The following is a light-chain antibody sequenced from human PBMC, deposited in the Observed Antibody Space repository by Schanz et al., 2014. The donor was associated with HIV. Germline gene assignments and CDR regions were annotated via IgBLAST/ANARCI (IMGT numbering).Light chain of an antibody. Sequence: QSALTQPASVSGSPGQSITISCTGTNSDVGSYNFVSWYQQHPGKAPKLMIYEVIKRPSGVSDRFSGSKSGNTASLTISGLQADDEAHYYCSSYTSFGTLVFGGGTKLTVL. CDR1: NSDVGSYNF. J-gene: IGLJ3*02. V-gene: IGLV2-14*02. CDR3: SSYTSFGTLV. CDR2: EVI.